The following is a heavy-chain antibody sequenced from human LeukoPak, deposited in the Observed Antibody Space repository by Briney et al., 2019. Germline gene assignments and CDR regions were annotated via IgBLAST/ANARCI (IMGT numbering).Heavy chain of an antibody. CDR2: IYYAGST. CDR1: GGSIDRSTYY. V-gene: IGHV4-39*02. Sequence: SETLSLTCTVSGGSIDRSTYYWGWIRQPPGKGLEWIGSIYYAGSTYYSPSLESRVTLSVDTSKNHFSLKLNSVTAADTAVYYCASIAARGDHWGPGTLVTVFS. CDR3: ASIAARGDH. J-gene: IGHJ4*02. D-gene: IGHD2-15*01.